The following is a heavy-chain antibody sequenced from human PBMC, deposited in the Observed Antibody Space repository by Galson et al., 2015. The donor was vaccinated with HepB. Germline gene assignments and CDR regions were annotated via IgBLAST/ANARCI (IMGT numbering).Heavy chain of an antibody. CDR2: IYPVDSDT. V-gene: IGHV5-51*01. J-gene: IGHJ4*02. CDR1: GYSFTSYW. D-gene: IGHD4-17*01. Sequence: QSGAEVKKPGESLEISCKGSGYSFTSYWIGWVRQIPGKGLEWMGVIYPVDSDTRCSPSFQGQVTISADRSISTAYLQWSSLKASDTAMYYCARGTITTRHFDFWGQGTLVTVSS. CDR3: ARGTITTRHFDF.